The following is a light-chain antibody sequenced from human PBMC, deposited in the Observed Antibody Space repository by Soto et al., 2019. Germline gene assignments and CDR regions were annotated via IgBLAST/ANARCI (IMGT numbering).Light chain of an antibody. CDR2: DAS. CDR1: QDISNY. Sequence: DIHMTQSPSSLSAALGDRVTITFQASQDISNYLNWYQQKPGKAPKLLIYDASNLETGVPSRFSGSGSGTDFTFTISSLQPEDIATYYCQQYDNLSLTFGGGTKVDI. J-gene: IGKJ4*01. CDR3: QQYDNLSLT. V-gene: IGKV1-33*01.